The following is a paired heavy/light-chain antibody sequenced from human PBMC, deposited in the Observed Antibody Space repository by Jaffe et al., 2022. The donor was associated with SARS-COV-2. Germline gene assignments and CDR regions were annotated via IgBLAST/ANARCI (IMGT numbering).Light chain of an antibody. CDR2: NNN. Sequence: QSVLTQPPSASGTPGQRVTISCSGGSSNIGTNGVNWYQHLPGTAPKLLIYNNNERPSGVPDRFSGSKSGTSASLAISGLQSEDETDYYCAAWDNSLNGVVFGGGTKLTVL. CDR3: AAWDNSLNGVV. J-gene: IGLJ3*02. CDR1: SSNIGTNG. V-gene: IGLV1-44*01.
Heavy chain of an antibody. Sequence: EEHLLESGGGLVQPGGVPETLLCRLWIHLYLPCRDLGPPGSREGTGVRLRFCGNNGSTYYTDSVKGRFAISRDNSKSALYLPMNSLRVEDTAINFCAKYPRGLPDPHYFRARGWFDPWGQGTLVTVSS. J-gene: IGHJ5*02. CDR3: AKYPRGLPDPHYFRARGWFDP. V-gene: IGHV3-23*01. CDR2: CGNNGST. D-gene: IGHD2-21*01. CDR1: IHLYLPC.